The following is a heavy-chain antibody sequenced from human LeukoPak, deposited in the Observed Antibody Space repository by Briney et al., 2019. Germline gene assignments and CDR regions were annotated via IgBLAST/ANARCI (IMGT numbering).Heavy chain of an antibody. V-gene: IGHV4-34*01. Sequence: SETLSLTCAVYGGSFSGYYWSWIRQPPGKGLEWIGEINHSGSTNYNPSLKSRVTISVDTSKNQFSLKLSSVTAADTAVYYCARVGIAARPRVVDYWGQGTLVTVSS. CDR2: INHSGST. CDR3: ARVGIAARPRVVDY. J-gene: IGHJ4*02. D-gene: IGHD6-6*01. CDR1: GGSFSGYY.